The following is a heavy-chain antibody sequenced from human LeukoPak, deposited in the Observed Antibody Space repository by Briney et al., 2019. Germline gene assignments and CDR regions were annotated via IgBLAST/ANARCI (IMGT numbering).Heavy chain of an antibody. J-gene: IGHJ3*02. D-gene: IGHD3-22*01. CDR3: ARLRYYYDSSGYAFDI. Sequence: SETLSLTCAVSGGSFSGYYWSWIRQPPGKGLEWIGEINHSGSTNYNPSLKSRVTISVDTSKNQFSLKLSSVTAADTAVYYCARLRYYYDSSGYAFDIWGQGTMVTVSS. CDR1: GGSFSGYY. CDR2: INHSGST. V-gene: IGHV4-34*01.